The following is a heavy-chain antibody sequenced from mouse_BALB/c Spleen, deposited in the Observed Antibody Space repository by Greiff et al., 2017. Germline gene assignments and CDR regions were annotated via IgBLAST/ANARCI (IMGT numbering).Heavy chain of an antibody. V-gene: IGHV14-3*02. J-gene: IGHJ3*01. Sequence: EVQLQESGAELVKPGASVKLSCTASGFNIKDTYMHWVKQRPEQGLEWIGRIDPANGNTKYDPKFQGKATITADTSSNTAYLQLSSLTSEDTAVYYCAPKLARFAYWGQGTLVTVSA. CDR3: APKLARFAY. D-gene: IGHD4-1*01. CDR2: IDPANGNT. CDR1: GFNIKDTY.